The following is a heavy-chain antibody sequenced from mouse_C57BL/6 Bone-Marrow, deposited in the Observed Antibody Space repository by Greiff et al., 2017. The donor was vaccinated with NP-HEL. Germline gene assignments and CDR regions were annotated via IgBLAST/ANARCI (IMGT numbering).Heavy chain of an antibody. D-gene: IGHD2-10*02. V-gene: IGHV14-4*01. CDR1: GFNIKDDY. J-gene: IGHJ3*01. CDR3: TVCAWFAY. CDR2: IDPENGDT. Sequence: VQLQQSRAELVRPGASVKLSCTASGFNIKDDYMHWVKQRPEQGLEWIGWIDPENGDTEYASKFQGKATITADTSSNTAYLQLSSLTSEDTAVYYCTVCAWFAYWGQGTLVTVSA.